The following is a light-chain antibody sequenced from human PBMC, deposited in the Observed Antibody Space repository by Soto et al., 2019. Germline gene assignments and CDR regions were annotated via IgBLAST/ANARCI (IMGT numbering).Light chain of an antibody. CDR2: AAS. Sequence: AIPMTPSPCSLSASVRARHTITSRASQGSRNDLGWYQQKPGKAPKLLIYAASSLQSGVPSWCGGSGAGTDFTLTSSSLHPDDVASYYWLQGYYHPWTFGEGTKVDIK. CDR3: LQGYYHPWT. J-gene: IGKJ1*01. V-gene: IGKV1-6*01. CDR1: QGSRND.